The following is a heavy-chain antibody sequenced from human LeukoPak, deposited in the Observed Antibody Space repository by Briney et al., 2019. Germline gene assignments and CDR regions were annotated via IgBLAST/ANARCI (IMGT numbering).Heavy chain of an antibody. CDR1: GGSISSSY. CDR3: AREGGFYRPLDY. CDR2: VHLDGRT. J-gene: IGHJ4*02. D-gene: IGHD3-3*01. Sequence: SETLSLTCTVSGGSISSSYWSWIRQPPGKGLDWIGEVHLDGRTNYNPSLKSRLITSVDLPENHISLKLTSVTAADTAVYYCAREGGFYRPLDYSGQGTLVTVSS. V-gene: IGHV4-59*12.